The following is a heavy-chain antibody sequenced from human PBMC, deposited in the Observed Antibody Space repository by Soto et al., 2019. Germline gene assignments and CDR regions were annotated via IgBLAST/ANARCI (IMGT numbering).Heavy chain of an antibody. CDR3: ARHIEIQMPADPWYCYMDV. CDR1: GYSFTTYW. CDR2: IYPGDSDT. Sequence: PGESLKISCKASGYSFTTYWIGWVRQMPGKGLEWMGIIYPGDSDTRYSPSSQGQVTFSVDKSISTAYLQWSSLKASDTAMYYCARHIEIQMPADPWYCYMDVWGKGTTVTVSS. V-gene: IGHV5-51*01. J-gene: IGHJ6*03. D-gene: IGHD2-2*01.